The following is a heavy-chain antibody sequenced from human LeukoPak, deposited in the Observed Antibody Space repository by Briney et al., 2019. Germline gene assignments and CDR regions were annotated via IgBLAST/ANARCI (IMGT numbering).Heavy chain of an antibody. CDR2: ISAGGGDR. D-gene: IGHD6-13*01. CDR1: GLXFSRYS. V-gene: IGHV3-23*01. CDR3: AKDAAGPEY. J-gene: IGHJ4*02. Sequence: GGSLRLSCEVSGLXFSRYSMSWVRQVPGKGLEWGSGISAGGGDRWYPDSVKGRFTISRDNSKNTLFLQMNSLTVEDTAIYYCAKDAAGPEYWGQGTRVTVSS.